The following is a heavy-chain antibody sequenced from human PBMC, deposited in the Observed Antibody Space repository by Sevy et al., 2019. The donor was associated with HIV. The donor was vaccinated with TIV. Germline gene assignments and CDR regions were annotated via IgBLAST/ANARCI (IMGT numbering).Heavy chain of an antibody. J-gene: IGHJ4*02. V-gene: IGHV3-33*06. CDR2: IWYDGSKI. Sequence: GGCLRLSCAASGFTFSNYAMHWVRQAPGKGLAWVALIWYDGSKIFYADSVKGRFTISRDNSESTLYLQMNSLRAEDTALYHCAKGGPNSGYDYYFDYWGQGTLVTVSS. D-gene: IGHD5-12*01. CDR3: AKGGPNSGYDYYFDY. CDR1: GFTFSNYA.